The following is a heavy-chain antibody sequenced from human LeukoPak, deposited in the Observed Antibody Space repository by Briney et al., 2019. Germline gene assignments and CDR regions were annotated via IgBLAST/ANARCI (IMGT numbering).Heavy chain of an antibody. CDR2: IKNKNSGRTT. CDR3: VTDGGLLPYYFTY. Sequence: GGSLRLSCAASGFIFPNAWMHWVRQAPGKGLEWVGRIKNKNSGRTTNYIAPVKGRFTISRDDSRNTLYLEMHSLKTDDTAIYYCVTDGGLLPYYFTYWGQGTLVTVSS. CDR1: GFIFPNAW. V-gene: IGHV3-15*01. J-gene: IGHJ1*01. D-gene: IGHD2-21*02.